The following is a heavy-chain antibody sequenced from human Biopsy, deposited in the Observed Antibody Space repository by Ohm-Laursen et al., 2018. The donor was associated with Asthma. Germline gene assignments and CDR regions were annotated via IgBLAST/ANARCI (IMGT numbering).Heavy chain of an antibody. J-gene: IGHJ6*02. Sequence: SLRLSCTAAGFAFSQYGMHWVRQAPGQGLEWVAVISYDGRTTYYAGSVEGRLTISRDNAKNTLSLQMNSLSAADTAVYYCARAYSSGWTRGMDVWGQGTTVTVSS. CDR2: ISYDGRTT. V-gene: IGHV3-30*03. D-gene: IGHD6-19*01. CDR1: GFAFSQYG. CDR3: ARAYSSGWTRGMDV.